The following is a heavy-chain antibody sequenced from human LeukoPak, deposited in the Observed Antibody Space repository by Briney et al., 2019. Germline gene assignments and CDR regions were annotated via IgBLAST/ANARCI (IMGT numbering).Heavy chain of an antibody. CDR2: INHSGST. CDR3: ARGSRVRGTGAFDY. J-gene: IGHJ4*02. Sequence: PSETLSHTCAVYGGSFSGYYWSWIRQPPGKGLEWIGEINHSGSTNYNPSLKSRVTISVDTSKNQFSLKLSSVTAADTAVYYCARGSRVRGTGAFDYWGQGTLVTVSS. V-gene: IGHV4-34*01. D-gene: IGHD1-14*01. CDR1: GGSFSGYY.